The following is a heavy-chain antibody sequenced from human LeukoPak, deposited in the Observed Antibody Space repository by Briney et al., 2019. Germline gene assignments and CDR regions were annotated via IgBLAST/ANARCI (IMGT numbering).Heavy chain of an antibody. CDR3: ARSRYADYVGPFDY. Sequence: SETLSLTCTVSGGSISSSSYYWGSIRQPPGKGLEWIGSIYYSGGTYYNPSLKSRVTISVDTSKNQFSLKLSCVTAADTAVYYCARSRYADYVGPFDYWGQGTLVTVSS. D-gene: IGHD4-17*01. CDR1: GGSISSSSYY. V-gene: IGHV4-39*01. CDR2: IYYSGGT. J-gene: IGHJ4*02.